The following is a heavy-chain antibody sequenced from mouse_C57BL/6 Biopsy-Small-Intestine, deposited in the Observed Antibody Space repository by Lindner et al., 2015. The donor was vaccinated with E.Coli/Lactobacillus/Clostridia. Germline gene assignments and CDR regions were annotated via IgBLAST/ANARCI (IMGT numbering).Heavy chain of an antibody. Sequence: SVKVSCKASGYTFTRYYIHWVRQAPGQGLEWMGIINPRGGHITYAQKFKGRVTMTRDTSTSTVNMDLSSLRSEDTAVYYCARDMSPLGTAIVVARSPLFDYWGQGTLVTVSS. CDR2: INPRGGHI. J-gene: IGHJ4*01. V-gene: IGHV1S127*01. CDR1: GYTFTRYY. D-gene: IGHD2-12*01. CDR3: ARDMSPLGTAIVVARSPLFDY.